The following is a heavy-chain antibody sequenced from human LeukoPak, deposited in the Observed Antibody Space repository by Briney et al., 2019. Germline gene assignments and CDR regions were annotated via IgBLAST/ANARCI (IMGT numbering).Heavy chain of an antibody. CDR3: ASRSITMVRGVHSYYFDY. J-gene: IGHJ4*02. D-gene: IGHD3-10*01. Sequence: ASVKVSCKASGYTFTGYYMHWVRQAPGQGLEWMGWINPNSGGTNYAQKFQGRVTMTRDTSISTAYMELSRLRSDDTAVYYCASRSITMVRGVHSYYFDYWGQGTLATVSS. CDR1: GYTFTGYY. CDR2: INPNSGGT. V-gene: IGHV1-2*02.